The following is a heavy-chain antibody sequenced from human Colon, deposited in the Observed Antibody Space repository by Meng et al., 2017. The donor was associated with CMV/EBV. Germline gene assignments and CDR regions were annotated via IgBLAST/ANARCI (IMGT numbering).Heavy chain of an antibody. CDR2: ISYTGSYI. CDR1: GFTFTQYP. D-gene: IGHD6-6*01. Sequence: GESLKISCAASGFTFTQYPMNWVRLAPGKGLKWVSSISYTGSYIDYADSVKGRFTISRDNANNSLFLQMNSLRVEDTAVYYCARAPIAARQGYFDFWGQGALVTVSS. V-gene: IGHV3-21*01. J-gene: IGHJ4*02. CDR3: ARAPIAARQGYFDF.